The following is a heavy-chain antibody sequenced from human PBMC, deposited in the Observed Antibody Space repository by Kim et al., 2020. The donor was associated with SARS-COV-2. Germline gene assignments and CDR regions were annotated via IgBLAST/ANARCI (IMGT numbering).Heavy chain of an antibody. Sequence: GSLRLSCAASGLTFTNYVMSWVRQAPGKGLEWVSTLTGGGDNSYYADSVKGRFTISRDNSKNSVYLQMNSLRAEDTAVYYCASTGFGEQDVWGQGTTVTVSS. CDR1: GLTFTNYV. J-gene: IGHJ6*02. D-gene: IGHD3-10*01. CDR3: ASTGFGEQDV. CDR2: LTGGGDNS. V-gene: IGHV3-23*01.